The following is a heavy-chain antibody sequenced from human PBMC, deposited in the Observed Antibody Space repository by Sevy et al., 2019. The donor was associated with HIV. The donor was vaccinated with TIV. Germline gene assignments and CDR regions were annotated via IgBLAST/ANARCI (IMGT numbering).Heavy chain of an antibody. CDR2: IWYDGSNK. CDR1: GFTFSKYG. J-gene: IGHJ4*02. V-gene: IGHV3-33*01. D-gene: IGHD3-22*01. Sequence: GGSLRLSCAASGFTFSKYGMHWVRQAPGKGLEWVALIWYDGSNKYYADSMKGRFTISRDNSKNTLYLQMNGLRAEDTAVYYCVRGADYYDSSGANCDYWGQGTLVTVSS. CDR3: VRGADYYDSSGANCDY.